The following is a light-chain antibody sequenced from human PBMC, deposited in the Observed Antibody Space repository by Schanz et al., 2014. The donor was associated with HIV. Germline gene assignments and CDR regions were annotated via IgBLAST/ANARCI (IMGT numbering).Light chain of an antibody. CDR3: SSYAGSNNLV. CDR2: EVS. V-gene: IGLV2-8*01. J-gene: IGLJ2*01. CDR1: SSDVGHYDY. Sequence: QSALTQPPSASGSRGQSVTISCTGTSSDVGHYDYLSWYQQHPGKAPKLMIYEVSKRPSGVPDRFSGSKSGNTASLTVSGLQAEDEADYYCSSYAGSNNLVFGGGTKLT.